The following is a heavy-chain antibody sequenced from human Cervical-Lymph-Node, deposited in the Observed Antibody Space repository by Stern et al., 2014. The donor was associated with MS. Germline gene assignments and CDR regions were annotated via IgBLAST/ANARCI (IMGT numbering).Heavy chain of an antibody. V-gene: IGHV5-51*01. CDR1: GYSFTIYY. J-gene: IGHJ4*02. Sequence: MQLVQSGAEVKKPGESLKISCKLSGYSFTIYYIAWVRQMPGKGLEWMGVIYPYDSDTTYSPSFQGQVTFSADKSITTAYLQWSSLRASDTAMYYCARHVQGFDYWGQGTLVTVSS. CDR3: ARHVQGFDY. CDR2: IYPYDSDT.